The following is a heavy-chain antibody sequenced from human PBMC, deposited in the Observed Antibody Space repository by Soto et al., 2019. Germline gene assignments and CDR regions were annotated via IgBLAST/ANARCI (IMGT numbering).Heavy chain of an antibody. CDR1: GFTFSSYG. D-gene: IGHD6-19*01. V-gene: IGHV3-30*18. Sequence: QVQLVESGGGVVQPGRSLRLSCAASGFTFSSYGMHWVRQAPGKGLEWVAVISYDGSNKYYADSVKGRFTISRDNSKNTLYLQMNSLRAEDTAVYYCAKERAVAGPDAFDIWGQGTMVTVSS. CDR3: AKERAVAGPDAFDI. CDR2: ISYDGSNK. J-gene: IGHJ3*02.